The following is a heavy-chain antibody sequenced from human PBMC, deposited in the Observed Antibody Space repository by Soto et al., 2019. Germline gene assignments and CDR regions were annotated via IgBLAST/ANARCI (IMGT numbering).Heavy chain of an antibody. D-gene: IGHD3-16*02. CDR2: IIPIFGTA. V-gene: IGHV1-69*13. Sequence: SVKVSCKASGGTFSSYAISWVRQAPGQGLEWMGGIIPIFGTANYAQKFQGRVTITADESTSTAYMELSSLRSEDTAVYYCASDVDYDYVWGSYRPRFDYWGQGTLVTVSS. CDR1: GGTFSSYA. J-gene: IGHJ4*02. CDR3: ASDVDYDYVWGSYRPRFDY.